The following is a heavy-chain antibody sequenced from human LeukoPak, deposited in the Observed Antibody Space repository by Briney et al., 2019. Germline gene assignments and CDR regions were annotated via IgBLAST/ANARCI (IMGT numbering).Heavy chain of an antibody. V-gene: IGHV1-2*06. CDR1: GYTFTGYY. J-gene: IGHJ4*02. CDR3: ARGTYYYDSSGYFDY. CDR2: INPNSGGT. Sequence: ASVKVSCKASGYTFTGYYTHWVRQAPGQGLEWMGRINPNSGGTNYAQKFQGRVTMTRDTSISTAYMELSRLRSDDTAVYYCARGTYYYDSSGYFDYWGQGTLVTVSS. D-gene: IGHD3-22*01.